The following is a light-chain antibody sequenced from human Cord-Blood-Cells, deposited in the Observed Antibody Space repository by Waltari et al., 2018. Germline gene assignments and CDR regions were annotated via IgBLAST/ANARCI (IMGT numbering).Light chain of an antibody. CDR2: EGS. V-gene: IGLV2-23*01. Sequence: QSALTQPASVSGSPGQSITISCTGTSSDVGSYNLVSWYQQHPGKAPKLMIYEGSKRPSGVSDRLPGSKSGNTASLTISGRQAEDEADYYCCSYAGSSSWVFGGGTKLTVL. J-gene: IGLJ3*02. CDR1: SSDVGSYNL. CDR3: CSYAGSSSWV.